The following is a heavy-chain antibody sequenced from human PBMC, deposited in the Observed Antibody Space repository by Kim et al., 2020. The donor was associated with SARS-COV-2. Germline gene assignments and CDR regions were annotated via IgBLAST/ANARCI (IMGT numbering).Heavy chain of an antibody. CDR3: AHRLSKVSGWYYFDY. V-gene: IGHV2-5*02. D-gene: IGHD6-19*01. Sequence: SGPTLVKPTQTLTLTCTFSGFSLSTSGVGVGWIRQPPGKALEWLALIYWDDDKRYSPSLKSRLTITQDTSKNQVVLTMTNMDPVDTATYYCAHRLSKVSGWYYFDYWGQGTLVTVSS. CDR2: IYWDDDK. CDR1: GFSLSTSGVG. J-gene: IGHJ4*02.